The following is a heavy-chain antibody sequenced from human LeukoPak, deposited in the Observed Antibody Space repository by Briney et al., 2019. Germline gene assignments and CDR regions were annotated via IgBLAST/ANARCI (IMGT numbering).Heavy chain of an antibody. J-gene: IGHJ4*02. CDR3: AKDRLNNWKYGAFDY. D-gene: IGHD1-7*01. Sequence: PGGSLRLSCAASEFTFSSYGMHWVRQAPGKGLEWVAVISYDGTNKYYADSVKGRFTISRDNSKNTLYLQMNSLRPEDTAVYYCAKDRLNNWKYGAFDYWGQGTLVTVSS. CDR1: EFTFSSYG. V-gene: IGHV3-30*18. CDR2: ISYDGTNK.